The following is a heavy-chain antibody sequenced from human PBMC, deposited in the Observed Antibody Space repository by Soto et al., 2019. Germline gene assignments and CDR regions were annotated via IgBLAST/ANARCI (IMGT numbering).Heavy chain of an antibody. CDR2: IFPTGNT. CDR3: ARGSLGPDY. D-gene: IGHD1-26*01. Sequence: PSETLSLTCTVSSASLSNYYWSWIRQPAGKGLEWFGRIFPTGNTDYNPSFRSRVTMSVDTSKNQFSLKLNSVTAADTAVYYCARGSLGPDYWGPGTLVTVSS. V-gene: IGHV4-4*07. CDR1: SASLSNYY. J-gene: IGHJ4*02.